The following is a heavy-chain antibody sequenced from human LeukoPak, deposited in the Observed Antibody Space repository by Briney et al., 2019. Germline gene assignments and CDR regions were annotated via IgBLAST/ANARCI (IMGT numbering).Heavy chain of an antibody. CDR3: ARAIHESENWFDP. J-gene: IGHJ5*02. V-gene: IGHV4-31*03. CDR2: IYYSGST. D-gene: IGHD5-18*01. CDR1: GGSISSGGYY. Sequence: SETLSLTCTVSGGSISSGGYYWSWIRQHPGKGLEWIGYIYYSGSTYYNPSLKSRVTISVDTSKNQFSLKLSSVTAADTAVYYCARAIHESENWFDPWGQGTLVTVSS.